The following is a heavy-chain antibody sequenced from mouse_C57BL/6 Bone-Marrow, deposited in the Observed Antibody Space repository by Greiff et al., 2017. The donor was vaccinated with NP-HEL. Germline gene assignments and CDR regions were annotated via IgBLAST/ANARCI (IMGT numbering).Heavy chain of an antibody. CDR1: GFTFSDYG. V-gene: IGHV5-17*01. CDR2: ISSGSSTI. CDR3: ARDYVSSYYWYFDV. Sequence: EVKLMESGGGLVKPGGSLKLSCAASGFTFSDYGMHWVRQAPEKGLEWVAYISSGSSTIYYADTVKGRFTISRDNAKNTLFLQMTSLRSEDTAMYYCARDYVSSYYWYFDVWGTGTTVTVSS. D-gene: IGHD1-1*01. J-gene: IGHJ1*03.